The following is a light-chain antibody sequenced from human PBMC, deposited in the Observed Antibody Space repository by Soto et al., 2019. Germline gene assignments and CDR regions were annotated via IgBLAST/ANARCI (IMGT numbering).Light chain of an antibody. Sequence: QSVLKQPPSVSAAPGPKVTISCSGSSSNIGNNYVSWYQQLPGTAPKLLIYDNNKRPSGIPDRFSGFKSGTSATLGITGLQTGDEADYYCGTWDSSLSAVVFGGGTKLTVL. CDR1: SSNIGNNY. V-gene: IGLV1-51*01. CDR2: DNN. CDR3: GTWDSSLSAVV. J-gene: IGLJ2*01.